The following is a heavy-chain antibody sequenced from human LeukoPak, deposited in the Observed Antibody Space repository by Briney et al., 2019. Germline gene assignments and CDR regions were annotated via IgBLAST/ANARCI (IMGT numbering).Heavy chain of an antibody. CDR2: ISGYNGDT. CDR3: ARSPHEGGIVPAAKDC. V-gene: IGHV1-18*01. CDR1: GYTFTNFG. Sequence: ASVKVSCKASGYTFTNFGISWVRQAPGQGLEWMGWISGYNGDTNYAQKLQDRVTMTTDTSTSTAYMELRSLRSDDTAVYYCARSPHEGGIVPAAKDCWSQGTLVTVSS. J-gene: IGHJ4*02. D-gene: IGHD2-2*01.